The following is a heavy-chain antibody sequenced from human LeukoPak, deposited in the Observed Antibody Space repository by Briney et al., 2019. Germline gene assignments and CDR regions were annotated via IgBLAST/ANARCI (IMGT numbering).Heavy chain of an antibody. J-gene: IGHJ3*02. V-gene: IGHV3-23*01. CDR1: GFTFIRDA. D-gene: IGHD2-15*01. CDR2: ISGSGGST. Sequence: GGSLRLACAAAGFTFIRDAMSWVRQAPGKGLEWVSAISGSGGSTYYADSLKGRFTISRDNSKNTLYLQMNSLRAEDTAVYYCAKAGRILRGAFDIWGQGTMVTVSS. CDR3: AKAGRILRGAFDI.